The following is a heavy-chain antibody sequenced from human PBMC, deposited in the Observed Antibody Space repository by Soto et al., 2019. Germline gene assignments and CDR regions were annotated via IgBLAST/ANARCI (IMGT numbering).Heavy chain of an antibody. CDR1: GFTFSNYW. CDR3: ARDSSGSCVY. CDR2: VNGDGSST. J-gene: IGHJ4*02. Sequence: EVQLVESGGGLVQPGGSLRLSCAASGFTFSNYWMHWVRQAPGEGLVWVSRVNGDGSSTSYADSVKGRFTVSRDSAKSTLYLQMNSLRAEDTAVYYCARDSSGSCVYWGQGTLVTVPS. V-gene: IGHV3-74*01.